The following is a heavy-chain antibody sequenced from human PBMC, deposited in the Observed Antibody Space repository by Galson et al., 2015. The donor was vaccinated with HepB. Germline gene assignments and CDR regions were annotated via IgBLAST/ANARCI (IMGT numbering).Heavy chain of an antibody. D-gene: IGHD3-9*01. CDR1: GFTFTNYA. CDR3: ASSTYDISTGYYSPFDY. J-gene: IGHJ4*02. CDR2: ISGSGYAT. V-gene: IGHV3-23*01. Sequence: SLRLSCAASGFTFTNYAMNWVRQAPGKGLEWVSVISGSGYATYSADSVKGRFTISRDNTKSTLYLQMNSLRAEDTAVYYCASSTYDISTGYYSPFDYWGQGTLVTVSS.